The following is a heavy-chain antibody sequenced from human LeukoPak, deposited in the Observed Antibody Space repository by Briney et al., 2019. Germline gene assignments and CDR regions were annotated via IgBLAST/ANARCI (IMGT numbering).Heavy chain of an antibody. D-gene: IGHD5-18*01. V-gene: IGHV3-7*01. CDR2: IKQDGSET. CDR1: GFTFRNYW. Sequence: GGSLRLSCAASGFTFRNYWMSWVRQTPGKGLEWVANIKQDGSETYYVDSVKGRFTISRDNAKNSLYLQMNGLRDEDTAVYYCARGGSGYSYGKIDSWGQGILVTVSS. J-gene: IGHJ4*02. CDR3: ARGGSGYSYGKIDS.